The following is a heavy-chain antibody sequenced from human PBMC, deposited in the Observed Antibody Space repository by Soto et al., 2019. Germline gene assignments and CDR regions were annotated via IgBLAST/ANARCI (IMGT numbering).Heavy chain of an antibody. J-gene: IGHJ4*02. Sequence: ASVKVSCKASGYTFTGYYMHWVRQAPGQGLEWMGWINPNSGGTNYAQKFQGWVTMTRDTSISTAYMELSRLRSDDTAVYYCARDSYGVVVPAAIGEFDYWGQGTLVTVSS. CDR2: INPNSGGT. V-gene: IGHV1-2*04. D-gene: IGHD2-2*01. CDR3: ARDSYGVVVPAAIGEFDY. CDR1: GYTFTGYY.